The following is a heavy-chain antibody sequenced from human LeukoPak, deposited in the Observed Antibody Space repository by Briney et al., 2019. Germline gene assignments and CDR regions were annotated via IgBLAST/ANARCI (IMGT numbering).Heavy chain of an antibody. Sequence: GGSLRLSCAASGDTFSSYWMHWVRQAPGKGLVWVSRINSDGSSTNYADSVKGRFTISRDNARNTLYLQMNSLRAEDTAVYYCARLGPIVSGMDVWGQGTTVTVSS. V-gene: IGHV3-74*01. D-gene: IGHD1-26*01. CDR2: INSDGSST. J-gene: IGHJ6*02. CDR3: ARLGPIVSGMDV. CDR1: GDTFSSYW.